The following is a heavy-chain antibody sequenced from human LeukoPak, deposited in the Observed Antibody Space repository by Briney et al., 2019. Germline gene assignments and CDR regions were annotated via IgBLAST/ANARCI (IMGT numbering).Heavy chain of an antibody. CDR3: ARDGGYSYGPHGY. D-gene: IGHD5-18*01. V-gene: IGHV3-11*05. Sequence: KPGGSLRLSCAASGFTFSDYYMSWIRQAPGKGLEWVSYISSSSSYTNYADSVKGRFTISRDNAKNSLYLQMNSLRAEDTAGYYCARDGGYSYGPHGYWGQGTLVTVSS. J-gene: IGHJ4*02. CDR2: ISSSSSYT. CDR1: GFTFSDYY.